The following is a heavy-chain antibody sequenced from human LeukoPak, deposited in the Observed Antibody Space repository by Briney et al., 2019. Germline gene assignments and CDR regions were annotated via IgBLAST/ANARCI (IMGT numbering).Heavy chain of an antibody. Sequence: GASVKVSCKASGGTFSSYTISWVRQAPGQGLEWMGWINPNSGGTNYAQKFQGRVTMTRDTSISTAYMELSRLRSDDTAVYYCARELELYDYWGQGTLVTVSS. CDR3: ARELELYDY. CDR2: INPNSGGT. V-gene: IGHV1-2*02. J-gene: IGHJ4*02. CDR1: GGTFSSYT. D-gene: IGHD1-7*01.